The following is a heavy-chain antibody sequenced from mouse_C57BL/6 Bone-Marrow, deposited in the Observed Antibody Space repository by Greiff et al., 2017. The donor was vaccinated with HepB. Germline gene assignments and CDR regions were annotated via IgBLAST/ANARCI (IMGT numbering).Heavy chain of an antibody. Sequence: QVQLQQPGAELVMPGASVKLSCKASGYTFTSYWMHWVKQRPGQGLEWIGEIDPSDSYTNYNQKFKGKSTLTVDKSSSTAYMQLSSLTSEDSAVYYGAREEYYGSSPYFDVWGTGTTVTVSS. J-gene: IGHJ1*03. CDR2: IDPSDSYT. V-gene: IGHV1-69*01. CDR1: GYTFTSYW. D-gene: IGHD1-1*01. CDR3: AREEYYGSSPYFDV.